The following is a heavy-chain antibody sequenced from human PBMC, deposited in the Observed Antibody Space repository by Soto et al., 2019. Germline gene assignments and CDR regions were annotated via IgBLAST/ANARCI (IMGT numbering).Heavy chain of an antibody. V-gene: IGHV1-46*03. CDR2: INPSGGST. Sequence: EASVKVSCKASGYTFTSYYMHWVRQAPGQGLEWMGIINPSGGSTSYAQKFQGRVTMTRDTSTSTVYMELSSLRSEDTAVYYCARKNDYDFWSGYYNVGAFDIWGQGTMVTVSS. CDR3: ARKNDYDFWSGYYNVGAFDI. CDR1: GYTFTSYY. D-gene: IGHD3-3*01. J-gene: IGHJ3*02.